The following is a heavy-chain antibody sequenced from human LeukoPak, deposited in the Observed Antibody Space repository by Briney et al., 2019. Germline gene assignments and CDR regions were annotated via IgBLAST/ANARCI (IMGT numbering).Heavy chain of an antibody. CDR1: GLTFSSYA. CDR3: AREGWELPDAFDI. D-gene: IGHD1-26*01. CDR2: ISYDGSNK. V-gene: IGHV3-30-3*01. Sequence: GGSLRLSCAASGLTFSSYAMHWVRQAPGKGLEWVAVISYDGSNKYYADSVKGRFTISRDNSKNTLYLQMNSLRAEDTAVYYCAREGWELPDAFDIWGQGTMVTVSS. J-gene: IGHJ3*02.